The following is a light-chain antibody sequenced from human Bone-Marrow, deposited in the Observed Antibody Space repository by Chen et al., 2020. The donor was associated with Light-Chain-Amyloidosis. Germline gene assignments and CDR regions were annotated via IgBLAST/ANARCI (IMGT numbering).Light chain of an antibody. Sequence: SYELTQPPSVSVSPGQTARITCSGEDLPTKYAYWYQQKPGQAPVLVRHRDAERPSGISERFSGSSSGTTATLTISGGQAEDEADYHCQSADSSGTYEVIFGGGTKLTVL. CDR3: QSADSSGTYEVI. CDR1: DLPTKY. CDR2: RDA. V-gene: IGLV3-25*03. J-gene: IGLJ2*01.